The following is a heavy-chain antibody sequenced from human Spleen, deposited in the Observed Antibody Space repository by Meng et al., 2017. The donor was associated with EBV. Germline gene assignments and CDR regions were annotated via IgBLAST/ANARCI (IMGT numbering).Heavy chain of an antibody. CDR2: IYSGGST. V-gene: IGHV3-53*01. Sequence: EVQVVESGGGLIQPGGSLRLSCAASGFTVSSSYMSWVRQAPGQGLECVSLIYSGGSTYYADSVKGRFTISRDNSKNTLYLQMNSLRAEDTAVYYCARRVDSWGQGTLVTVSS. CDR3: ARRVDS. J-gene: IGHJ4*02. CDR1: GFTVSSSY.